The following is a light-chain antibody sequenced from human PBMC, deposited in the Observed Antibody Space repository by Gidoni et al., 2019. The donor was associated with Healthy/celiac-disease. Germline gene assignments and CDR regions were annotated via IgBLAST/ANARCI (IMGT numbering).Light chain of an antibody. CDR1: QSLLHRNGYNY. J-gene: IGKJ1*01. Sequence: DIVMTQSPLSLPVTPGEPASISCRSSQSLLHRNGYNYLDWYLQKPGQSPQLLVYLGSNRASRVPDRFSGSGSGTDFTLKISRVEAEDVGVYYCMQALQTPLTFGQGTKVEIK. V-gene: IGKV2-28*01. CDR3: MQALQTPLT. CDR2: LGS.